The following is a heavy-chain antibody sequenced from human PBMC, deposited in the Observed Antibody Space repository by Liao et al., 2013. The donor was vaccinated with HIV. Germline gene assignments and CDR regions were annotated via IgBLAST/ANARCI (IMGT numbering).Heavy chain of an antibody. J-gene: IGHJ3*02. CDR1: GGSIRSGGYS. D-gene: IGHD3-3*01. CDR3: ARGIDLLRFLEWPYDAFDI. Sequence: QLQLQESGSGLVKPPQTLSLTCTVSGGSIRSGGYSWSWIRQPPGKDLEWIGYIYHSGNTYHNPSLRSRVIISLDRSKYQFSLKVSSVTAADTAVYYCARGIDLLRFLEWPYDAFDIWGQGTMVTVSS. V-gene: IGHV4-30-2*01. CDR2: IYHSGNT.